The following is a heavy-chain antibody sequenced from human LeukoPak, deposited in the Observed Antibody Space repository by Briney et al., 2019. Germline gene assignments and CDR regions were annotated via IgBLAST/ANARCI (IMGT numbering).Heavy chain of an antibody. V-gene: IGHV3-21*01. J-gene: IGHJ4*02. CDR3: VRVYSSSSDFDY. Sequence: GGSLRLSCAASGFTFGSYSMNWVRQAPGKGLEWVSSISSSSSYIYYADSVKGRFTISRDNAKNSLYLQMNSLRAEDTAVYYCVRVYSSSSDFDYWGQGTLVTVSS. D-gene: IGHD6-13*01. CDR2: ISSSSSYI. CDR1: GFTFGSYS.